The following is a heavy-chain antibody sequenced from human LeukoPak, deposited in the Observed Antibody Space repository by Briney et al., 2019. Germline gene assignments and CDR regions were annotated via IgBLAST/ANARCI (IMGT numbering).Heavy chain of an antibody. CDR3: ARGSRVPYYDFWSGYLDY. Sequence: SETLSLSCAVYGGSFSGYYWRWIRQPPGKGLEWIGEINHSGSTNYNPSLKSRVTISVDTSKNQSSLKLSSVTAADTAVYYCARGSRVPYYDFWSGYLDYWGQGTLVTVSS. CDR1: GGSFSGYY. D-gene: IGHD3-3*01. V-gene: IGHV4-34*01. J-gene: IGHJ4*02. CDR2: INHSGST.